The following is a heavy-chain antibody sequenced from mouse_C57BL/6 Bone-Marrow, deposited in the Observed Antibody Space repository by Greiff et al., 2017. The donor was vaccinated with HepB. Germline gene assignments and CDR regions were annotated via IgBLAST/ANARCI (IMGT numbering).Heavy chain of an antibody. J-gene: IGHJ4*01. V-gene: IGHV1-64*01. D-gene: IGHD1-1*01. CDR1: GYTFTSYW. Sequence: QVQLQQPGAELVKPGASVKLSCKASGYTFTSYWMHWVKQRPGQGLEWIGMIHPNSGSINYNEKFKSKATLTVDKSSSTAYMQLSSLTSEDSAVYYCARSHYYYGSSYYAMDYWGQGTSVTVSS. CDR2: IHPNSGSI. CDR3: ARSHYYYGSSYYAMDY.